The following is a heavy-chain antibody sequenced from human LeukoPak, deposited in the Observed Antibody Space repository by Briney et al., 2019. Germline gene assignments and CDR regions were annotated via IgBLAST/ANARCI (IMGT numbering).Heavy chain of an antibody. V-gene: IGHV4-59*01. D-gene: IGHD3-16*01. CDR3: ATHGWAPRSRDDAFDI. Sequence: PSETLSLTCTVSGGSISSYYWSWIRQPPGKGLEWIGYIYYSGSTNYNPSLKSRVTISVDTSKNQFSLKLSSVTAADTAVYYCATHGWAPRSRDDAFDIWGQGTMVTVSS. CDR1: GGSISSYY. J-gene: IGHJ3*02. CDR2: IYYSGST.